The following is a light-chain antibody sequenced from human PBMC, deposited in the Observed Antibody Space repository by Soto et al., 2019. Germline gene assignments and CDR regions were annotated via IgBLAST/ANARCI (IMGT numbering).Light chain of an antibody. V-gene: IGLV2-11*01. Sequence: QSVLTQPRSVSGSPGQSVTISCSGTSSDVGGYDYVSWYQQHPGKAPKLVIYDVPKRPSGVPDRFSGSKSGNTASLTISGLQAEDEADYYCCSYAGTYTNYVFGTGTKVTVL. CDR2: DVP. CDR1: SSDVGGYDY. CDR3: CSYAGTYTNYV. J-gene: IGLJ1*01.